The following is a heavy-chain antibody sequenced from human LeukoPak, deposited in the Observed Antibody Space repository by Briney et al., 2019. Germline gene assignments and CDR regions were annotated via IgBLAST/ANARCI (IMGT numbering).Heavy chain of an antibody. Sequence: GGSLRLSCAASGFTFSSYEMNWVRQAPGKGLEWVSYISPTGSTIYYADSMKGRFTISRDNAKKSLYLQMNSLRAEDTAVYYCARDAYYYDRSGYYLLGYWGQGTLVTVSS. J-gene: IGHJ4*02. CDR2: ISPTGSTI. CDR1: GFTFSSYE. V-gene: IGHV3-48*03. CDR3: ARDAYYYDRSGYYLLGY. D-gene: IGHD3-22*01.